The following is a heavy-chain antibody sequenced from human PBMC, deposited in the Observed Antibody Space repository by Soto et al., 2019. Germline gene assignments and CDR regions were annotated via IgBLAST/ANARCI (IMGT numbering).Heavy chain of an antibody. D-gene: IGHD3-22*01. V-gene: IGHV3-21*01. Sequence: EVQLVESGGGLVKPGGSLRLSCAASGFTFSSYNMNWVRQNSRKGLEWVASISGLSTYIYYADSVKGRFTISRDNAKNSRYLQMNSLRAEDTAVYYCARDFPTDYYDTSETADYWGQGTLVTVSS. CDR3: ARDFPTDYYDTSETADY. J-gene: IGHJ4*02. CDR1: GFTFSSYN. CDR2: ISGLSTYI.